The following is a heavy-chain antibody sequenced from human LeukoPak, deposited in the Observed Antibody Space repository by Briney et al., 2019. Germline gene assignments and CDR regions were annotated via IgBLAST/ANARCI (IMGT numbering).Heavy chain of an antibody. CDR3: ARDPSVAGFDY. V-gene: IGHV3-21*01. CDR1: GFTFSSYW. D-gene: IGHD6-19*01. J-gene: IGHJ4*02. CDR2: ISSSSSYI. Sequence: GGSLRLSCAASGFTFSSYWMGWVRQAPGKGLEWVSSISSSSSYIYYADSVKGRFTISRDNAKNSLYLQMNSLRAEDTAVYYCARDPSVAGFDYWGQGTLVTVSS.